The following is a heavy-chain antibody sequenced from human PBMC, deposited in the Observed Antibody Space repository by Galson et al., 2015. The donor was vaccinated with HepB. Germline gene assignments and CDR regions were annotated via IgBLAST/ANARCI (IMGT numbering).Heavy chain of an antibody. V-gene: IGHV3-7*03. CDR3: ARDILDRYYYYGMDV. D-gene: IGHD1-1*01. CDR1: GFTFSSYW. CDR2: IKQDGSEK. J-gene: IGHJ6*02. Sequence: SLRLSCAASGFTFSSYWMSWVRQAPGKGLEWVANIKQDGSEKYYVDSVKGRFTISRDNAKNSLYLQMNSLRAEDTAVYYCARDILDRYYYYGMDVWGQGTTVTVSS.